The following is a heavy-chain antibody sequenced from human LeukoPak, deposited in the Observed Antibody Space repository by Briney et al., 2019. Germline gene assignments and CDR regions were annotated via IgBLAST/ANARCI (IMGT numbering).Heavy chain of an antibody. Sequence: GGSLRLSCAASGYAFCSYWMTWVRQSPGGGLEWVASLNEDGSKISYVGSVKGRFTISRDNAQNSLYLQMNSLTAEDTAVYYCARAVTSMDGYWGQGTLVTVSS. CDR2: LNEDGSKI. CDR3: ARAVTSMDGY. V-gene: IGHV3-7*03. D-gene: IGHD5-18*01. CDR1: GYAFCSYW. J-gene: IGHJ4*02.